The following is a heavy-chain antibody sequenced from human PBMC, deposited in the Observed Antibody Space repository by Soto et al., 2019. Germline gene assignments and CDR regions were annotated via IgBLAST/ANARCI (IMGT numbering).Heavy chain of an antibody. CDR3: ARPSTSGARFDY. V-gene: IGHV4-4*02. Sequence: QVQLQESGPGLVKPSGTLSLTCAVSGGSISTSNWWSWVRQPPGKGLEWIGEVYHSGSTNYNPSCKTRLAMSVDKSKNQFSLKLNSVTAADTALYYCARPSTSGARFDYWGQGSLVTVSS. CDR1: GGSISTSNW. CDR2: VYHSGST. J-gene: IGHJ4*02. D-gene: IGHD1-1*01.